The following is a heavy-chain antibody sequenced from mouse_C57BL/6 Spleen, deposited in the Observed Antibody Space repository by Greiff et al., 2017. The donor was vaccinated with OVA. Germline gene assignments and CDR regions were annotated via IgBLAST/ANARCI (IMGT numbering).Heavy chain of an antibody. CDR1: GYTFTSYW. J-gene: IGHJ4*01. CDR2: IHPNSGST. V-gene: IGHV1-64*01. Sequence: QVQLQQPGAELVKPGASVKLSCKASGYTFTSYWMHWVKQRPGQGLEWIGMIHPNSGSTNYNEKFKSKATLTVDKSSSTAYMQLSSLTSEDSAVHYCARAYYDRAMDYWGQGTSVTVSS. D-gene: IGHD2-4*01. CDR3: ARAYYDRAMDY.